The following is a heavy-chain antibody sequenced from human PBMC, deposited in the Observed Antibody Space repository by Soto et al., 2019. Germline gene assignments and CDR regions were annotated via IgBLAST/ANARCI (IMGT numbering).Heavy chain of an antibody. Sequence: GPLRLSFAASGFILGNHGMTSVRQAPGRALEWVSTINANAIDTHYADSVKGRFTISRDNSKSTLDLQMNSLRAEETAIYYCVSWVSAHFDFWRPGTLVTVS. J-gene: IGHJ4*02. CDR2: INANAIDT. V-gene: IGHV3-23*01. CDR3: VSWVSAHFDF. D-gene: IGHD2-8*01. CDR1: GFILGNHG.